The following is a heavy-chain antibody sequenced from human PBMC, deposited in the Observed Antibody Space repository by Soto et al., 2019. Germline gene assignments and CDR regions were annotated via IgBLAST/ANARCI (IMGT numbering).Heavy chain of an antibody. J-gene: IGHJ4*02. Sequence: QVQLVESGGGLVKPGGSLRLSCAVSGFTFSDYYMSWIRQAPGKGLEWVSYISSSGRTIYYADSVKGRFTISRDNAKNSLYLQMTSLRAEDTAVYYCARAVGSGRAKHRNDYWGQGTLVTVSS. V-gene: IGHV3-11*01. CDR2: ISSSGRTI. D-gene: IGHD6-19*01. CDR1: GFTFSDYY. CDR3: ARAVGSGRAKHRNDY.